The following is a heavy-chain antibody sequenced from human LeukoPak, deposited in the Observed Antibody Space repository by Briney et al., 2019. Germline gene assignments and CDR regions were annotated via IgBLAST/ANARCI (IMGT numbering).Heavy chain of an antibody. V-gene: IGHV3-30*19. D-gene: IGHD1-26*01. Sequence: PGGSLRLSCAASGFTFSSYGMHWVRQAPGKGLEWVAAISYDGSNKYYADSVKGRFTFSRDNSKNTLYLQMDSLRADDTAMYYCARDPGRVEATWHDYWGQGTLVTVSS. CDR1: GFTFSSYG. J-gene: IGHJ4*02. CDR3: ARDPGRVEATWHDY. CDR2: ISYDGSNK.